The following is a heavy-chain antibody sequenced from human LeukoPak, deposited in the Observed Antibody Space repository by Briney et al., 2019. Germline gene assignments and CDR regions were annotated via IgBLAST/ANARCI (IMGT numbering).Heavy chain of an antibody. CDR1: GYTFNDFY. V-gene: IGHV1-2*02. D-gene: IGHD6-13*01. CDR2: INPNSGAT. J-gene: IGHJ4*02. Sequence: ASVKVSCKASGYTFNDFYLHWVRQAPGQGLEWMGWINPNSGATNYAQRYQGRVSMTRDTSISTAYMELSGLRSNDTAVYYCARSLISSSWYRSDYWGQATLVTVSS. CDR3: ARSLISSSWYRSDY.